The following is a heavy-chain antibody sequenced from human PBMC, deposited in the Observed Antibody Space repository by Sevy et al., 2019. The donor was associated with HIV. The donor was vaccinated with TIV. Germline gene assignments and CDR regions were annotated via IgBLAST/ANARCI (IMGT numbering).Heavy chain of an antibody. CDR1: GGSLSNYG. J-gene: IGHJ4*02. CDR3: ASVRPCGGDCYYFDS. V-gene: IGHV1-69*10. Sequence: ASVKVSCKASGGSLSNYGMNWVRQAPGQGLEWTGGIIPRVGLTNYAQKFQDRVTITAYESTNTVYIEVRRLTSEDTGVYYCASVRPCGGDCYYFDSWGQGTLVTVSS. D-gene: IGHD2-21*01. CDR2: IIPRVGLT.